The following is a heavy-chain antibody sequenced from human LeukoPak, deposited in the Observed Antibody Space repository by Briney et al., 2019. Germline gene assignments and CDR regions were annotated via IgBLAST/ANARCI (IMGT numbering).Heavy chain of an antibody. CDR1: GGSISTYY. Sequence: SGTLSLTCTVSGGSISTYYWNWIRQAPGKGLEWIGHISYGNTDYNPSLKSRVTISVDTSKNQFSLKLTSVTAADTAVYYCARDKAHSYGRYFDPWGQGALVTVSS. D-gene: IGHD5-18*01. CDR2: ISYGNT. V-gene: IGHV4-59*01. CDR3: ARDKAHSYGRYFDP. J-gene: IGHJ5*02.